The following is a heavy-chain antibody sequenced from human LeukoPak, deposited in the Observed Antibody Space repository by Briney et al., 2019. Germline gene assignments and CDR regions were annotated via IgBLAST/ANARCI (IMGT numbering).Heavy chain of an antibody. J-gene: IGHJ4*02. V-gene: IGHV3-48*04. Sequence: GGSLRLSCAASGFTFSSYSMNWVRQAPGKGLEWVSYISSSSSTIYYADSVKGRFTISRDNAKNSLYLRMNSLRAEDTAVYYCARDKDNWAPHFFGYWGQGTLVTVSS. CDR3: ARDKDNWAPHFFGY. CDR1: GFTFSSYS. CDR2: ISSSSSTI. D-gene: IGHD1-20*01.